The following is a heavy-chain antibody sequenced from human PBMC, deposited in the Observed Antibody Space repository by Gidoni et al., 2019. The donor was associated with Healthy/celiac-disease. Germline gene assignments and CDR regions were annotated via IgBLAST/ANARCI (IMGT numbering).Heavy chain of an antibody. D-gene: IGHD3-10*01. J-gene: IGHJ6*03. CDR2: INPSGGST. Sequence: QVQLVQSGAEVKKPGASVKVSCKASGYTSTSYYMHWVRQAPGQGLEWMGIINPSGGSTSYAQKFQGRVTMTRDTSTSTVYMELSSLRSEDTAVYYCARGYYGSGSYYAYYYMDVWGKGTTVTVSS. V-gene: IGHV1-46*01. CDR1: GYTSTSYY. CDR3: ARGYYGSGSYYAYYYMDV.